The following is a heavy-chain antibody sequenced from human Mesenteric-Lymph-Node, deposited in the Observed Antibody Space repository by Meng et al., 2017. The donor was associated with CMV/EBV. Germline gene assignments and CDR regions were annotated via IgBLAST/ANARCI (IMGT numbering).Heavy chain of an antibody. CDR3: ARATGGFWSGDYTRFYFDY. Sequence: SGGYYWNWFRPHPGKGLEWIGHIYSSGNTYYHPSLRSRLTISVDTSKNHFSLKLTSVTAADTAVYFCARATGGFWSGDYTRFYFDYWGQGTLVTVSS. D-gene: IGHD3-3*01. CDR2: IYSSGNT. V-gene: IGHV4-31*02. CDR1: SGGYY. J-gene: IGHJ4*02.